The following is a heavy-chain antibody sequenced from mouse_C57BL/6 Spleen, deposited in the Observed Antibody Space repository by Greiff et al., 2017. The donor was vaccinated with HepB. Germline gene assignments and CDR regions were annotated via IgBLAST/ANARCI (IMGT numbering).Heavy chain of an antibody. J-gene: IGHJ2*01. V-gene: IGHV1-26*01. CDR3: AREGPDGYYVEYYFDY. CDR1: GYTFTDYY. Sequence: VQLQHSGPELEKPGASVKISCKASGYTFTDYYMNWVKQSHGKSLEWIGDINPNNGGTSYNQKFKGKATLTVDKSSSTAYMELRSLTSEDSAVYYCAREGPDGYYVEYYFDYWGQGTTLTVSS. CDR2: INPNNGGT. D-gene: IGHD2-3*01.